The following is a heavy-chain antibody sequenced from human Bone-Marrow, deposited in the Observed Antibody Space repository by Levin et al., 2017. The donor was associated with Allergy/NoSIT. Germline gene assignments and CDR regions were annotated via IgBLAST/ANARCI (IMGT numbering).Heavy chain of an antibody. CDR2: INHSGST. J-gene: IGHJ4*02. CDR3: ARRTMIVVVTYFWDY. CDR1: GGSFSGYY. Sequence: PSQTLSLTCAVYGGSFSGYYWSWIRQPPGKGLEWIGEINHSGSTNYNPSLKSRVTISVDTSKNQFSLKLSSVTAADTAVYYCARRTMIVVVTYFWDYWGQGTLVTVSS. V-gene: IGHV4-34*01. D-gene: IGHD3-22*01.